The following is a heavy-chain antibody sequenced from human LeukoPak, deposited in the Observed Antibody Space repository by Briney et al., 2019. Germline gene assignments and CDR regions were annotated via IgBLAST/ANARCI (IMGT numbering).Heavy chain of an antibody. V-gene: IGHV1-46*01. CDR1: RYTFTSYY. D-gene: IGHD6-19*01. CDR2: INPSGGST. Sequence: ASVKVSCKASRYTFTSYYMHWVRQAPGQGLEWMGIINPSGGSTSYAQKFQGRVTMTRDTSTSTVYMELSSLRSEDTAVYYCAREGAVAGTVGYWGQGTLVTVSS. CDR3: AREGAVAGTVGY. J-gene: IGHJ4*02.